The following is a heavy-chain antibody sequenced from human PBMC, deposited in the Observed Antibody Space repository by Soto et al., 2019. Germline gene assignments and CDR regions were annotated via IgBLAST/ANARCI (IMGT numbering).Heavy chain of an antibody. CDR3: ERGYCSRTSCYDAFDI. V-gene: IGHV1-8*01. CDR1: VCSFAGYE. CDR2: MNPNSGNT. Sequence: GASGKLCCKAWVCSFAGYERTWGRQATGRGLEWMGWMNPNSGNTSDAQKFQGRVTMTRDTSIRTAYMELSRLRSEDTAVYYCERGYCSRTSCYDAFDILGKXTMVTVS. D-gene: IGHD2-2*01. J-gene: IGHJ3*02.